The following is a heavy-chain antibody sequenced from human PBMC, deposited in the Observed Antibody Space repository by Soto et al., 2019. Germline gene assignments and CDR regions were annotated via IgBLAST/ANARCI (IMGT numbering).Heavy chain of an antibody. CDR3: ARGGREYSSSTTDY. CDR2: INHSGST. Sequence: PSETLSLTCAVYGGSFSGYYWSWIRQPPGKGLEWIGEINHSGSTNYNPSLKSRVTISVDTSKNQFSLKLSSVTAADTAVYYCARGGREYSSSTTDYWGQGTLVTVSS. D-gene: IGHD6-6*01. J-gene: IGHJ4*02. CDR1: GGSFSGYY. V-gene: IGHV4-34*01.